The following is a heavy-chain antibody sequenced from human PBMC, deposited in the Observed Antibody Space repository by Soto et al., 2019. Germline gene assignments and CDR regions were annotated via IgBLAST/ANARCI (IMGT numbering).Heavy chain of an antibody. D-gene: IGHD2-21*02. V-gene: IGHV1-69*13. CDR2: IIPIFGTA. J-gene: IGHJ6*02. CDR1: GGTFSSYA. Sequence: GASVKVSCKASGGTFSSYAISWVRQAPGQGLEWMGGIIPIFGTANYAQKFQGRVTITADESTSTAYMELSSLRSEDTAVYYCARVEAYCGGDCYRGMDVWGQGTTVTVS. CDR3: ARVEAYCGGDCYRGMDV.